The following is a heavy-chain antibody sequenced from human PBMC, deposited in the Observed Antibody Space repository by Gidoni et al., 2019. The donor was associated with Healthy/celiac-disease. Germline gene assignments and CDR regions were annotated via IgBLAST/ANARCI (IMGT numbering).Heavy chain of an antibody. CDR1: GGTFSSYA. V-gene: IGHV1-69*06. D-gene: IGHD3-10*01. Sequence: QVQLVQSGAAVKKPGSSVMVSCTASGGTFSSYAISWVRQAPGQGLEWMGGIIPIFGTANYAQKFQGRVTITADKSTSTAYMELSSLRSEETAVYYCARDQRQTKWCGELFGAFDIGGQGTMVTGSS. J-gene: IGHJ3*02. CDR3: ARDQRQTKWCGELFGAFDI. CDR2: IIPIFGTA.